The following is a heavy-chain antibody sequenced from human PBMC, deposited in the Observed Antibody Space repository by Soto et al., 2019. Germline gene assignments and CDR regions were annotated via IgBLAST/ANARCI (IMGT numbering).Heavy chain of an antibody. CDR1: GGSISSGGYS. V-gene: IGHV4-30-2*01. CDR3: AGVPDY. CDR2: IYHSGNI. Sequence: QLQLQESGSGLVKPSQTLSLTCAVSGGSISSGGYSWSWIRQPPGKGLEWIGYIYHSGNIYYNPALKSRVTISLDRSKNPFPLQLSSVTAADTAVYYCAGVPDYWGQGTLATVSS. J-gene: IGHJ4*02.